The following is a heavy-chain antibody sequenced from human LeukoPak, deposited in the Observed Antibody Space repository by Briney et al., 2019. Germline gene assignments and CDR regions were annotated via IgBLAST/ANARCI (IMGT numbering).Heavy chain of an antibody. CDR1: GASISRNY. J-gene: IGHJ6*03. Sequence: SETPSLTCTVSGASISRNYWSWIRQPPGKGLEWIGYINYIGSSHYNPSLKSRVTISVDTSKNQFSLKVSSVTAADTAVYYCASGSSDYYYYYYMDVWGKGTTVTVSS. CDR3: ASGSSDYYYYYYMDV. V-gene: IGHV4-59*08. CDR2: INYIGSS. D-gene: IGHD2-2*01.